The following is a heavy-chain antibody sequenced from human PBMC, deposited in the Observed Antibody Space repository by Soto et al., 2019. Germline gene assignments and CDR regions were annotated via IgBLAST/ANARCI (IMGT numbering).Heavy chain of an antibody. Sequence: EVQLVETGGGLIQPGGSLRLSCAASGFTVSSNYMSWVRQAPGKGLDWVSLIYSGGSTYYTDSVKGRFTISRDNSKNTQYLQMNTLRDEDKAVDYCARVRVVAGGGWFDPWGQGTLVTVSS. J-gene: IGHJ5*02. CDR3: ARVRVVAGGGWFDP. CDR2: IYSGGST. CDR1: GFTVSSNY. D-gene: IGHD6-19*01. V-gene: IGHV3-53*02.